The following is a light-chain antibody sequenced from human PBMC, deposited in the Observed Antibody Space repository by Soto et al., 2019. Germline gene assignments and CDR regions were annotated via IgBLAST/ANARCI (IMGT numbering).Light chain of an antibody. CDR3: MQALQSAT. CDR2: LGS. J-gene: IGKJ3*01. CDR1: QSLLHSNGYNY. V-gene: IGKV2-28*01. Sequence: DIVMTQSPLSLPVTPGEPASISCRSSQSLLHSNGYNYLDWYLQKPGQSPQLLIYLGSNRASGVPDRFSGSGSGTDFTLKISRVEAEEVGVYYGMQALQSATFGPGTKVDIK.